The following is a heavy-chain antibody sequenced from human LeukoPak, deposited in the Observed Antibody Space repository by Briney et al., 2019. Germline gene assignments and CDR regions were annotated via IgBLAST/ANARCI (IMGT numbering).Heavy chain of an antibody. Sequence: PSETLSLTCAVYGGSFSGYYWSWIRQPPGKGLEWIGEINHSGSTNYNPSLKSRVTISVDTSKNQFSLKLSSVTAADTAVCYCARVRASSSVDYWGQGTLVTVSS. CDR2: INHSGST. J-gene: IGHJ4*02. CDR3: ARVRASSSVDY. D-gene: IGHD6-6*01. CDR1: GGSFSGYY. V-gene: IGHV4-34*01.